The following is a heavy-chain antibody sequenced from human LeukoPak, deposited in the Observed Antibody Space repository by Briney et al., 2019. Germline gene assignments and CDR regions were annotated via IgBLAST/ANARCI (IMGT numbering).Heavy chain of an antibody. V-gene: IGHV3-23*01. Sequence: PGGSLRLSCAASGFAFSSYAMSWVRQAPGKGLEWVSAISGSGGSTYYADSVKGRFTISRDNSKNTLYLQMNSLRAEDTAVYYCAKDPYCSSTSCSMAPFDYWAREPWSPSPQ. CDR2: ISGSGGST. CDR1: GFAFSSYA. J-gene: IGHJ4*02. D-gene: IGHD2-2*01. CDR3: AKDPYCSSTSCSMAPFDY.